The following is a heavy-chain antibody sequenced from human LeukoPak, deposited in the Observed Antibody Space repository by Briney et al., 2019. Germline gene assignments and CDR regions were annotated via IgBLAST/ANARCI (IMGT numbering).Heavy chain of an antibody. CDR1: GYTFTNFY. J-gene: IGHJ4*02. CDR3: AAVSDYYDSSGYSPVYFDY. V-gene: IGHV1-58*02. D-gene: IGHD3-22*01. CDR2: IVVGSGNT. Sequence: SVRVSCKASGYTFTNFYIHWVRQARGQRLEWIGWIVVGSGNTNYAQKFQERVTITRDMSTSTAYMELSSLRSEDTAVYYCAAVSDYYDSSGYSPVYFDYWGQGTLVTVSS.